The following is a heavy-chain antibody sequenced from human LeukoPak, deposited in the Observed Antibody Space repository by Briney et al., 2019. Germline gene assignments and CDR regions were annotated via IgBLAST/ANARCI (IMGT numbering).Heavy chain of an antibody. Sequence: SETLSLTCAVFGGSFSGYYWNWIRQPPGKGLEWIGQINPSRNTNYNPSLKSRVTISVDTSKNQFSLKLSSVTAADTAVYYCARLSGYDWEGFYDYWGQGTLVTVSS. CDR2: INPSRNT. V-gene: IGHV4-34*01. CDR3: ARLSGYDWEGFYDY. J-gene: IGHJ4*02. D-gene: IGHD5-12*01. CDR1: GGSFSGYY.